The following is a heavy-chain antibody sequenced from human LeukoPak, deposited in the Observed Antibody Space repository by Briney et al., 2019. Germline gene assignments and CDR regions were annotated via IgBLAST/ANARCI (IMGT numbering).Heavy chain of an antibody. Sequence: SETLSLTCTVSGGSISSYYWSWIRQPPGKGLEWIGYIYYSGSTNYNPSLKSRVTISVDTSKNQFSLKLSSVTAADTAVYYCARQNINDYGDYATAGSAFDIWGQGTMVTVSS. V-gene: IGHV4-59*08. CDR2: IYYSGST. CDR1: GGSISSYY. J-gene: IGHJ3*02. CDR3: ARQNINDYGDYATAGSAFDI. D-gene: IGHD4-17*01.